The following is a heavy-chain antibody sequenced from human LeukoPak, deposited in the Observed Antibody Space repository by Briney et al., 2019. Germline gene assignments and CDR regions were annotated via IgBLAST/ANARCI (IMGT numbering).Heavy chain of an antibody. J-gene: IGHJ4*02. V-gene: IGHV3-33*01. CDR2: IWYDGSNK. CDR3: ARDGGATTTVTGFDY. Sequence: GGSLRLSCAASGFTFSSYGVHWVCQAPGKGLEWVAVIWYDGSNKYYADSVKGRFTISRDNSKNTLYLQMNSLRAEDTAVYYCARDGGATTTVTGFDYWGQGTLVTVSS. CDR1: GFTFSSYG. D-gene: IGHD4-17*01.